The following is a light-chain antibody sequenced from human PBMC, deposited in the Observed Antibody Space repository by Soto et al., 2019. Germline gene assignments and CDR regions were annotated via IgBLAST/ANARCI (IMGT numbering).Light chain of an antibody. Sequence: QAVVTQPAPVSGSPGQSITISCTGTSSDVGGYNYVSWFQQHPGKAPKLKIYEVSNRPSGVSNRFSGSKSGYTASLTISELQAEDEADYYCTSFTSSSTWVFGGGTKVTVL. CDR2: EVS. V-gene: IGLV2-14*03. CDR3: TSFTSSSTWV. J-gene: IGLJ3*02. CDR1: SSDVGGYNY.